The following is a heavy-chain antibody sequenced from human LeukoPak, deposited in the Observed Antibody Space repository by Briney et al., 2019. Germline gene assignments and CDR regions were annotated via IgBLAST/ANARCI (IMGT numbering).Heavy chain of an antibody. V-gene: IGHV4-38-2*02. CDR3: APGIFDWLTREEYYFDY. Sequence: SETLSLTCTVSGYSISSGYYWGWIRQPPGKGLEWIGSIYHSGSTYYTPSLESRVTISLDTSKNQFSLKLSSVTAADTAVYYCAPGIFDWLTREEYYFDYWGQGTLVTVSS. D-gene: IGHD3-9*01. CDR2: IYHSGST. J-gene: IGHJ4*02. CDR1: GYSISSGYY.